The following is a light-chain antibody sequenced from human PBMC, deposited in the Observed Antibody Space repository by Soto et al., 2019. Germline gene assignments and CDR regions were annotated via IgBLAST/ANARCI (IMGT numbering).Light chain of an antibody. J-gene: IGKJ1*01. CDR2: GAS. V-gene: IGKV3-20*01. CDR1: QSVRSSY. Sequence: EKVLTQSPGTQWVSPGHRASVCRRASQSVRSSYLAWYQQKPGQAPRLLIYGASTRATGIPDRFSGGGSGTDFTLTISRLEPEDFAVYFCHQYGDSPQTFGQGTKVDIK. CDR3: HQYGDSPQT.